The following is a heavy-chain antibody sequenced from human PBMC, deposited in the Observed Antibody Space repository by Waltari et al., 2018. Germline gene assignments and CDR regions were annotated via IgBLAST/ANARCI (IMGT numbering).Heavy chain of an antibody. D-gene: IGHD2-2*02. CDR2: IKQDGSES. CDR1: GLGLGHLL. CDR3: ASRYCTSARCYTASYLAFDI. V-gene: IGHV3-7*02. Sequence: EVQLVESGGGVVQPWGSLGRCWSACGLGLGHLLLTWRRQAPGKGLEWVANIKQDGSESYYVDSVKGRFTISRDNAKNSLYLQMNSLRAEDTAVYYCASRYCTSARCYTASYLAFDIWGQGTMVTVSS. J-gene: IGHJ3*02.